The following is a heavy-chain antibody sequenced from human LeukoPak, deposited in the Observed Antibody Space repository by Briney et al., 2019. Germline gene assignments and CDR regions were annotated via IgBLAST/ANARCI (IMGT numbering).Heavy chain of an antibody. Sequence: SETLSLTCTVSGGSISSSSYYWGWIRQPPGKGLEWIGSIYYSGSTYYNPSLKCRVTISVDTSKNQFSLKLSSVTAADTAVYYSAREGYSNYGYYYYMDVWGKGTTVTVSS. CDR2: IYYSGST. V-gene: IGHV4-39*07. D-gene: IGHD4-11*01. CDR3: AREGYSNYGYYYYMDV. CDR1: GGSISSSSYY. J-gene: IGHJ6*03.